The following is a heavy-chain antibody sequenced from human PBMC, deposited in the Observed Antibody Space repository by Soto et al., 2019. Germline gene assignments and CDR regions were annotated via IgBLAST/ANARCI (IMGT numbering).Heavy chain of an antibody. CDR2: ISAYNGNT. CDR3: ARGYYDILTGLRGGMDV. CDR1: GYTFTSYG. J-gene: IGHJ6*02. D-gene: IGHD3-9*01. V-gene: IGHV1-18*01. Sequence: QVQLVQSGAEVKKPGASVKVSCKASGYTFTSYGISWVRQAPGQGLEWMGWISAYNGNTNYAQKLQGRVTMTTDTSTSTAYMELRSLRSDDTAVYYCARGYYDILTGLRGGMDVWGQGTTVTVSS.